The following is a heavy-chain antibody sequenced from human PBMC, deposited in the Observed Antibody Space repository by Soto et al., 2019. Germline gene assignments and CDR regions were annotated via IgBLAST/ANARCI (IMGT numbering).Heavy chain of an antibody. CDR1: ALTSSSYA. J-gene: IGHJ4*01. Sequence: ASVKVSCKASALTSSSYAIRWVRQAPGQGLEWMGGIIPIFGTANYAQKFQGRVTITADESTSTAYMELSSLRSEDTAVYYCARDSAFRIAAAGTFDYWG. CDR2: IIPIFGTA. V-gene: IGHV1-69*13. D-gene: IGHD6-13*01. CDR3: ARDSAFRIAAAGTFDY.